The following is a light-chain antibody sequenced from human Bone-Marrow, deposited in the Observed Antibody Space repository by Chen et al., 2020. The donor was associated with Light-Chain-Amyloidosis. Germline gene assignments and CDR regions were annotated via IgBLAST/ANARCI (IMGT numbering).Light chain of an antibody. CDR2: DDS. Sequence: SYVLTPPPSASVAPGRTATITRGGNNIGRKSVHRYQQKPGQAPVLVVYDDSDRRSGIPERFSGSNSGNTATLTISRVEAGDEADYYCQVWDSGSHHYVFGTGTKVTVL. CDR3: QVWDSGSHHYV. CDR1: NIGRKS. J-gene: IGLJ1*01. V-gene: IGLV3-21*02.